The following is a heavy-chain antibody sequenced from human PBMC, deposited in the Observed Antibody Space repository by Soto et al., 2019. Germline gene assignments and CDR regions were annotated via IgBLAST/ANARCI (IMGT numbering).Heavy chain of an antibody. D-gene: IGHD1-1*01. Sequence: QVQLQESGPGLVKPSETLSLSCTVSGDSITTYYWSWIRQPPGKGLEWIGYIYNTGSTNYNPSLKSRVTISVDTSKNQFSLKLRSVTAADTAIYYCAGWPPTWNGGAGAFDMWGQGTMVTVSS. CDR2: IYNTGST. V-gene: IGHV4-59*01. CDR1: GDSITTYY. J-gene: IGHJ3*02. CDR3: AGWPPTWNGGAGAFDM.